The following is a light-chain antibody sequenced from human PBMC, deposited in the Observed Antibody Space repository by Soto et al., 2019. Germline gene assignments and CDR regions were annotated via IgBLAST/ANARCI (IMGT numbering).Light chain of an antibody. CDR3: QSYDSTLSDRYV. CDR2: GNI. V-gene: IGLV1-40*01. Sequence: QLVLTQPPSVSGAPGQRVTISCTGSSSNIGAGYDVHWYQQRPGTGPKLLIFGNINRPSGVPDRFSGSKSGTSASLAITGLQAEDEGDYYCQSYDSTLSDRYVFGTGTKVTVL. CDR1: SSNIGAGYD. J-gene: IGLJ1*01.